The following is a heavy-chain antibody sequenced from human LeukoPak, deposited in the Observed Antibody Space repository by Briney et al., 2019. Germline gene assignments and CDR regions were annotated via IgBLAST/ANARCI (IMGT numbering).Heavy chain of an antibody. J-gene: IGHJ4*02. CDR1: GYSFTSYW. CDR3: AITYYYDSSGYYPFDH. CDR2: IYPGDSDT. Sequence: GESLKISCKGSGYSFTSYWIGWVRQMPGKGLEWMGIIYPGDSDTRYSPSFQGQVTILADKSISTAYLQWSSLKASDTAMYYCAITYYYDSSGYYPFDHWGQGTLVTVSS. V-gene: IGHV5-51*01. D-gene: IGHD3-22*01.